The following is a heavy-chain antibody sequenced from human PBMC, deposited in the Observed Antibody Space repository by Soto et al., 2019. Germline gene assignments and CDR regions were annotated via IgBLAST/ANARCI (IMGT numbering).Heavy chain of an antibody. CDR1: RFTFSSYA. J-gene: IGHJ4*02. CDR3: AKYLVVVVAADDY. Sequence: GGSLRLSCAASRFTFSSYAMSWVRQAPGKGLEWVSASSGSGGSTYYADSVKGRFTISRDNSKNTLYLQMNSLRAEDTAVYYCAKYLVVVVAADDYWGQGTLVTVSS. D-gene: IGHD2-15*01. CDR2: SSGSGGST. V-gene: IGHV3-23*01.